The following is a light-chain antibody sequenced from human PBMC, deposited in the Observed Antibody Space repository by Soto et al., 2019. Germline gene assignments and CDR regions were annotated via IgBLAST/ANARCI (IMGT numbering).Light chain of an antibody. J-gene: IGKJ1*01. CDR1: QSVSIH. V-gene: IGKV3-20*01. CDR3: QQYGSSPRT. Sequence: EIVLTQSPATLSLSPGERATLSCRASQSVSIHLAWYQQKGGQAPRLLIYDTSNRATGIPARFSGSGSGTDFTLTISRLEPEDFAVYYCQQYGSSPRTFGQGTKWIS. CDR2: DTS.